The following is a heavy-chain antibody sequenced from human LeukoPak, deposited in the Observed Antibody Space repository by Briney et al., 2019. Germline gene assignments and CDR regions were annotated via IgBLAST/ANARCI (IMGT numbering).Heavy chain of an antibody. J-gene: IGHJ6*03. CDR1: GFTFSSYG. V-gene: IGHV3-23*01. D-gene: IGHD6-19*01. Sequence: PGGSLRLSCAASGFTFSSYGMSWVRQAPGKGLEWVSAISGSGGSIYYADSVKGRFTISRDNSKNTLYLQMNSLRAEDTAVYYCARDGNSPSSGWGYYYYYYYMDVWGKGTTVTVSS. CDR2: ISGSGGSI. CDR3: ARDGNSPSSGWGYYYYYYYMDV.